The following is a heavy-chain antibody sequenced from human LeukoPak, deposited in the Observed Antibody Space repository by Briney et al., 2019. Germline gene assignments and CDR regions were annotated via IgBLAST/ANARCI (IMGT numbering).Heavy chain of an antibody. Sequence: SETLSLTCTVSGGSISSYYWGWIRQPPGKGLEWIGYIYYSGSTNYNPSLKSRVTISVDTSKNQFSLKLSSVTAADTAVYYCARHFSGVPAAIGPREWYFDLWGRGTLVTVSS. CDR1: GGSISSYY. J-gene: IGHJ2*01. D-gene: IGHD2-2*02. CDR2: IYYSGST. V-gene: IGHV4-59*08. CDR3: ARHFSGVPAAIGPREWYFDL.